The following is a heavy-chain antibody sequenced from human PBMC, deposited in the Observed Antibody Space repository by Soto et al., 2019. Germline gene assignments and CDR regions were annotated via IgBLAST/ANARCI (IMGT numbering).Heavy chain of an antibody. J-gene: IGHJ4*02. Sequence: PSETLSLTCAVPGGSISSSNWWTWVRQPPGKGLEWVGEIYHSGSTNYNPSLKSQVTISKDNSKNQFSLKLSSVTAADTAVYYCATRATYSYDSSGFYWGQGTLVTVSS. V-gene: IGHV4-4*02. CDR2: IYHSGST. CDR1: GGSISSSNW. D-gene: IGHD3-22*01. CDR3: ATRATYSYDSSGFY.